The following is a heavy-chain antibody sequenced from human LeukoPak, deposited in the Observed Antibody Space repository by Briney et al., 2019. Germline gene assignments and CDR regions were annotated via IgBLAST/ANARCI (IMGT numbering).Heavy chain of an antibody. CDR3: ARGSVVSFYYYYYYMDV. D-gene: IGHD4-23*01. V-gene: IGHV4-34*01. J-gene: IGHJ6*03. CDR2: INHSGST. Sequence: SETLSLTCAVYGGSFSGYYLSWIRQPQGKGLEWIGEINHSGSTNYNPSLKSRVTISVDTSKNQFSLKLSSVTAADTAVYYCARGSVVSFYYYYYYMDVWGKGTTVTVTS. CDR1: GGSFSGYY.